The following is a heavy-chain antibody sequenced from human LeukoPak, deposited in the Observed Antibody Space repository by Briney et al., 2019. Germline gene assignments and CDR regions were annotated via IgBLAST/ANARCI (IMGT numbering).Heavy chain of an antibody. CDR3: AGWVWTVSRVEYFEN. D-gene: IGHD3/OR15-3a*01. J-gene: IGHJ1*01. CDR2: IHHSGST. Sequence: SETLSLTCGVSGGSITSTNWWSWVRQPPGKGLEWIGNIHHSGSTNYHSSLMSRVTMSIDTSKNLFSLNLSSVPAADTAVYYSAGWVWTVSRVEYFENWGQGTLVTVSS. V-gene: IGHV4-4*02. CDR1: GGSITSTNW.